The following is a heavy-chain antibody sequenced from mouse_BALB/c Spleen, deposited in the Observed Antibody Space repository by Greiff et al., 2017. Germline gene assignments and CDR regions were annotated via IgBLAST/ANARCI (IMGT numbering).Heavy chain of an antibody. Sequence: EVKVEESGGGLVQPGGSRKLSCAASGFTFSSFGMHWVRQAPEKGLEWVASISSGGSTYYPDSVKGRFTISRDNARNILYLQMSSLRSEDTAMYYCARGHAGNYYAMDYWGQGTSVTVSS. J-gene: IGHJ4*01. CDR2: ISSGGST. D-gene: IGHD2-1*01. CDR3: ARGHAGNYYAMDY. CDR1: GFTFSSFG. V-gene: IGHV5-6-5*01.